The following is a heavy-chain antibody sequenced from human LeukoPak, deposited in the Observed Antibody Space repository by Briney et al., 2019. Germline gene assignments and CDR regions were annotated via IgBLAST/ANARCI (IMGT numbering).Heavy chain of an antibody. CDR3: AQNWNMDV. Sequence: GGSLRLSCAASGFTFSRYAMSWVRQAPGKGLECVTIISYDGDKKFYIDSVKGRFAISRDNSRDMVYLEMNSLRAEDSAVYYCAQNWNMDVWGQGTTVTVFS. CDR1: GFTFSRYA. J-gene: IGHJ6*02. V-gene: IGHV3-30*09. D-gene: IGHD1-1*01. CDR2: ISYDGDKK.